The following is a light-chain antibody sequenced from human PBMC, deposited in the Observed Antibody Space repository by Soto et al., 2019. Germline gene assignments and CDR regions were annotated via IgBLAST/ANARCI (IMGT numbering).Light chain of an antibody. J-gene: IGLJ1*01. CDR3: TSCITANTRCV. CDR2: EVN. V-gene: IGLV2-14*01. Sequence: GSPGQSITISCTGTSSDIGRYNYVSWFQQHPGKVPKLVIFEVNYRPSGVSDRFSGSKSGNTASLTITGLQAEDEADYYCTSCITANTRCVFGSGTKVTVL. CDR1: SSDIGRYNY.